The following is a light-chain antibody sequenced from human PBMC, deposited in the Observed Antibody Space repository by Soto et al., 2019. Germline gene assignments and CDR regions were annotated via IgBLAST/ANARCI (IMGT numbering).Light chain of an antibody. CDR3: QHYNSYSEA. J-gene: IGKJ1*01. Sequence: DIQMTQSPSTLSGSVGDRVTITCRASQTISSWLAWYQQKPGKAPKLLSYKASTLKSVVPSRFSGSGSGTEFTITISSLQPDDFATYYCQHYNSYSEAFGQGTKVELQ. CDR1: QTISSW. CDR2: KAS. V-gene: IGKV1-5*03.